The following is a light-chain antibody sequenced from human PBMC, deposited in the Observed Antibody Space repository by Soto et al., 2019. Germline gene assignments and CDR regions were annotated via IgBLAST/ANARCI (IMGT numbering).Light chain of an antibody. CDR3: SSYTSSATEV. Sequence: QSALTQPASVSGSPGQSITISCTGTISDVGGYNYVSWYQHHPDKAPKLMIYDVSSRPSGVSNRFSASKSGNTASLTISGLQSDDEADYYCSSYTSSATEVFGSGTKLTVL. CDR1: ISDVGGYNY. V-gene: IGLV2-14*03. CDR2: DVS. J-gene: IGLJ1*01.